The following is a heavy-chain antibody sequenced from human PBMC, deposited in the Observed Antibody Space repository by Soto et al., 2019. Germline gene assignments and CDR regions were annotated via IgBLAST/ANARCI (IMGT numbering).Heavy chain of an antibody. J-gene: IGHJ3*02. CDR2: ISSSSTTI. CDR1: GFTFRTYS. V-gene: IGHV3-48*02. CDR3: ARLMIVTGGLDFES. D-gene: IGHD3-22*01. Sequence: GWSLRLSCSASGFTFRTYSMNWVCQVPGEGLEWISYISSSSTTIYYGDSVKGRFTIYRDNARNSLYLQMNSLRDEDTAVYYGARLMIVTGGLDFESWGQGTMVTVSS.